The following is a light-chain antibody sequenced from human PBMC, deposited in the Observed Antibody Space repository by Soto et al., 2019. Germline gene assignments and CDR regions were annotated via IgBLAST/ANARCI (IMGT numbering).Light chain of an antibody. J-gene: IGKJ2*01. Sequence: EIILTQSPDTLSLSLGERATLSCRASRSINSRYLAWYQQKHGQAPRLLIYAASSTATGIPDRFSGSGSGTSFTLTITSLEPEDFSVYYCQHYGYSPNTFGQGTNLAIK. CDR3: QHYGYSPNT. CDR2: AAS. CDR1: RSINSRY. V-gene: IGKV3-20*01.